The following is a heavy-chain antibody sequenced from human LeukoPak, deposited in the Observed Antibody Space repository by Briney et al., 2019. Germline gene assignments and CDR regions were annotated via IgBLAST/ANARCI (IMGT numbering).Heavy chain of an antibody. Sequence: GGSLRLSCVASGVTFSSYAMSWVRQAPGKGLEWVSAISGSGDGTFYADFGKGRFTISRDNANSTLYLQMNSLRAEDTAVYYCARGAYSSGWAYFDHWGQGTLVTVSS. CDR1: GVTFSSYA. CDR3: ARGAYSSGWAYFDH. D-gene: IGHD6-19*01. V-gene: IGHV3-23*01. CDR2: ISGSGDGT. J-gene: IGHJ4*02.